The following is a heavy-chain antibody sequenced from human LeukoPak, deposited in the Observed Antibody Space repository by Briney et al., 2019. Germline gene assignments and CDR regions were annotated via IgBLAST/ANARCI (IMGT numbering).Heavy chain of an antibody. CDR1: GFTFSSYS. J-gene: IGHJ2*01. D-gene: IGHD3-22*01. CDR3: ARDSAPYYYDGFDL. Sequence: GGSLRLSCAASGFTFSSYSMNWVRQAPGKGLEWVSSISSSSSYIYYADSVKGRFTISRDNAKNSLYLQMNSLRAEDTAVYYCARDSAPYYYDGFDLWGRGTLVTVSS. CDR2: ISSSSSYI. V-gene: IGHV3-21*01.